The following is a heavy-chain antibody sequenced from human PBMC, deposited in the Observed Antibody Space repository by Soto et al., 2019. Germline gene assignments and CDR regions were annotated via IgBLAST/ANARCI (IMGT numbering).Heavy chain of an antibody. CDR2: ISSNGGST. Sequence: SQTLSCSASGLTFSIYAMHWVRQAPGKGLEYVSTISSNGGSTYYADSVKGRFTISRGNSKNTLYLQMSSLRAEDTAIYYCVKGVSYAFDIWGQGTMVTVS. CDR3: VKGVSYAFDI. V-gene: IGHV3-64D*06. CDR1: GLTFSIYA. J-gene: IGHJ3*02. D-gene: IGHD3-16*01.